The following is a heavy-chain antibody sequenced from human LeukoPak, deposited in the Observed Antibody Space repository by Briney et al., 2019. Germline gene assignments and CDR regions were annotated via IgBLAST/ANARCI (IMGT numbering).Heavy chain of an antibody. CDR3: ASTTPTYYCGMDV. CDR2: IYSGGST. V-gene: IGHV3-53*01. CDR1: GFTVSSNY. D-gene: IGHD4-17*01. J-gene: IGHJ6*02. Sequence: GGSLRLSCAASGFTVSSNYMSWVRQAPGKGLEWVSVIYSGGSTYYADSVKGRFTISRDNSKNTLYLQMNSLRAEDTAVYYCASTTPTYYCGMDVWGQGPTVTVSS.